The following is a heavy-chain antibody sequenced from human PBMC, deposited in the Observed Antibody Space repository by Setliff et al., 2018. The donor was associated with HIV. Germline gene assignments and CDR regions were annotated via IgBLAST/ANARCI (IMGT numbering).Heavy chain of an antibody. Sequence: SETLSLTCAVYGGSFSDYYWSWIRQPPGKGLEWIGEINHSGSTNYNPSLKSRVTISVDTSKNQFSLKLSSVTAADTAVYYCARGLVSVGITEAGYYFDFWGQGTLVTVYS. CDR2: INHSGST. J-gene: IGHJ4*02. V-gene: IGHV4-34*01. D-gene: IGHD6-13*01. CDR1: GGSFSDYY. CDR3: ARGLVSVGITEAGYYFDF.